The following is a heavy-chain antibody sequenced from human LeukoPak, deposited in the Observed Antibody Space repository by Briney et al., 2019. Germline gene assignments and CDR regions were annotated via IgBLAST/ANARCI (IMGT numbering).Heavy chain of an antibody. CDR2: FDPEDGET. V-gene: IGHV1-24*01. Sequence: GASVKVSCKVSGYTLTELSMHWVRQAPGKGLGWMGGFDPEDGETIYAQKVQGRVTMTEDTSTDAAYMELSSLRSEATAVYYCATATPAAKGGGFDYWGQGTLVTVSS. CDR1: GYTLTELS. D-gene: IGHD2-2*01. J-gene: IGHJ4*02. CDR3: ATATPAAKGGGFDY.